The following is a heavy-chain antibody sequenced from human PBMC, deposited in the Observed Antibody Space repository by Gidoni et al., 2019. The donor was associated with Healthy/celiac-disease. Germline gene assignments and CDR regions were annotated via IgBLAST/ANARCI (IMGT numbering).Heavy chain of an antibody. CDR1: GFTFSSYA. Sequence: EVQRLESGGGLVQPGGSLRVSCAASGFTFSSYAMSWVRQAPGKGLEWVSAISVSGGSTYYADSVKGRFTISRDNSKNTLYLQMNSLRAEDTAVYYCAKGSAANYGDYFDYWGQGTLVTVSS. CDR3: AKGSAANYGDYFDY. CDR2: ISVSGGST. D-gene: IGHD4-17*01. V-gene: IGHV3-23*01. J-gene: IGHJ4*02.